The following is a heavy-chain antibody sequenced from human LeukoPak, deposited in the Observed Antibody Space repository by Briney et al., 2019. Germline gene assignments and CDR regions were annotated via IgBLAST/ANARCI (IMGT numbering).Heavy chain of an antibody. Sequence: GGSLRLSCAASRFTFSTYSVNWVRQAPGKGLEWVSFISTSSSYIYYADSVKGRFTISRDNARNSLYLQMNSLRAEDTAVYYCARDPGTTQTLHDAFDIWGQGTMVTVSS. D-gene: IGHD1-7*01. J-gene: IGHJ3*02. V-gene: IGHV3-21*01. CDR2: ISTSSSYI. CDR1: RFTFSTYS. CDR3: ARDPGTTQTLHDAFDI.